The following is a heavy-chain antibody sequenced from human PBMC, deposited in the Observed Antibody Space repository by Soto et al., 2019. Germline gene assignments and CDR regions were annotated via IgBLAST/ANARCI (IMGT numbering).Heavy chain of an antibody. CDR1: GFTFSSYA. CDR3: AKEQGSSIFIGDY. CDR2: ISGSGGST. D-gene: IGHD2-2*01. V-gene: IGHV3-23*01. J-gene: IGHJ4*02. Sequence: PGGSLRLSCAASGFTFSSYAMSWVRQAPGKGLEWVSAISGSGGSTYYADSVKGRFTTSRDNSKNTLYLQMNNLRAEDTAVYYSAKEQGSSIFIGDYWGQGTLVTVSS.